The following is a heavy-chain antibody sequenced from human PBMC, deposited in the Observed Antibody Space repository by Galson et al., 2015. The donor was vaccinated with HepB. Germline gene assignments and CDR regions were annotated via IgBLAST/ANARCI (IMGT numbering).Heavy chain of an antibody. V-gene: IGHV4-4*07. D-gene: IGHD3-10*01. J-gene: IGHJ6*03. CDR3: ARLSGHLTMVRGIIPHHYYHYMDV. Sequence: SETLSLTCTVSHGSISNYYWSWIRQPAGMGLEWIGRIYSSGSTNYNPSLKRRVTMSVDTSKNQFSLKLSSVTAADTAVYYCARLSGHLTMVRGIIPHHYYHYMDVWGRGTTVTVSS. CDR1: HGSISNYY. CDR2: IYSSGST.